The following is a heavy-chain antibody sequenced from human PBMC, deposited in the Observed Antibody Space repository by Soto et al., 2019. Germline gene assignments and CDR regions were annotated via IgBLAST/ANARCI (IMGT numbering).Heavy chain of an antibody. CDR2: ISDSADRI. V-gene: IGHV3-23*01. CDR1: GFSFSSNS. D-gene: IGHD3-22*01. J-gene: IGHJ3*02. CDR3: VRDRYVCSSYYEDDRAFDI. Sequence: GGSLRLSCKASGFSFSSNSMGWLRQAPGKGLDWVSSISDSADRIYYADSVRGRFTFSRDNSNNMMYLQMNSLRGEDTAVYYCVRDRYVCSSYYEDDRAFDIWAKGSMVTVSS.